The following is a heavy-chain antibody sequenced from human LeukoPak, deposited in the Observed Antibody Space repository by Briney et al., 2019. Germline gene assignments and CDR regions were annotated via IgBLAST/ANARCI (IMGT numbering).Heavy chain of an antibody. CDR3: ARGGLSGQRTDLFDI. CDR1: GFTFSSYS. J-gene: IGHJ3*02. D-gene: IGHD2/OR15-2a*01. Sequence: AGSLRLSCAASGFTFSSYSMNWARQAPGKGLEWVSSISASPYIYYADSVKGRFTISRDDSKNSLYLQMNSLRAEDTALYYCARGGLSGQRTDLFDIWGQGTMVTVSS. V-gene: IGHV3-21*01. CDR2: ISASPYI.